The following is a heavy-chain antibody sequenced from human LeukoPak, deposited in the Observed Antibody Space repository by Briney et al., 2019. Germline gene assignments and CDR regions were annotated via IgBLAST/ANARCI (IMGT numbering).Heavy chain of an antibody. J-gene: IGHJ4*02. V-gene: IGHV3-30*04. Sequence: GRSLRLSREASGFTFSSYAMHWVRQAPGKGLEWVVVISYDGSNKYYADSVKGRFTISRDNSKKTLYLQMNSLRAEDTAVYYCARVQDSSGWYYFDYWGQGTQVTVSS. D-gene: IGHD6-19*01. CDR2: ISYDGSNK. CDR1: GFTFSSYA. CDR3: ARVQDSSGWYYFDY.